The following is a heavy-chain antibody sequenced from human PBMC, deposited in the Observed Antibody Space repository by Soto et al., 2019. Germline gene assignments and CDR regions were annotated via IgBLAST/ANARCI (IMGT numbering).Heavy chain of an antibody. J-gene: IGHJ4*02. CDR1: GGSVTSGSYY. V-gene: IGHV4-61*01. CDR3: ARDQGIAVAVFDY. D-gene: IGHD6-19*01. Sequence: SETLSLTCTVSGGSVTSGSYYWGWIRQPPGKGLEWIGYIYYSGSTNYNPSLKSRVTISVDTSKNQISLKLSSVTAADTAVYYCARDQGIAVAVFDYWGQGTLVTVSS. CDR2: IYYSGST.